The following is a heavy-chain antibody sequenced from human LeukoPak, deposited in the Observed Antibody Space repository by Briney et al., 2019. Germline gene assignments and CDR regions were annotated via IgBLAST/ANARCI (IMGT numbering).Heavy chain of an antibody. CDR2: ISSSSSYI. CDR3: ARVLGSGYD. Sequence: PGGSLRLSCAASGFSFGDYYMGWIRQAPGKGLEWVSSISSSSSYIYYADSVKGRFTISRDNAKNSLYLQMNSLRAEDTAVYYCARVLGSGYDWGQGTLVTVSS. CDR1: GFSFGDYY. D-gene: IGHD3-3*01. V-gene: IGHV3-11*06. J-gene: IGHJ4*02.